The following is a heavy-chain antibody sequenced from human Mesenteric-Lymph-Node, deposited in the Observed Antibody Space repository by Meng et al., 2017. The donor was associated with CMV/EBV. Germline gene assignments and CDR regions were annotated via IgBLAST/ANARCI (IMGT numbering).Heavy chain of an antibody. Sequence: SETLSLTCTVSGGSISSYYWSWIRQPPGKGLEWIGYIYYSGNTNYNPSLTSRVTISVDTSKNQFSLKLSSVTAADTAVYYCARDLGSSSWPYYFDYWGQGTLVTVSS. D-gene: IGHD6-13*01. J-gene: IGHJ4*02. CDR3: ARDLGSSSWPYYFDY. CDR2: IYYSGNT. V-gene: IGHV4-59*12. CDR1: GGSISSYY.